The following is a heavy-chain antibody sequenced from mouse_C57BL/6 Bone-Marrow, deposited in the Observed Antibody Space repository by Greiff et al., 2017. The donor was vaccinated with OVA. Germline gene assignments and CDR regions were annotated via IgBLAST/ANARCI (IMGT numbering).Heavy chain of an antibody. D-gene: IGHD3-3*01. J-gene: IGHJ3*01. Sequence: VQLQQSGAELVRPGTSVKLSCKASGYTFTSYWMHWVKQRPGQGLEWIGVIDPSDSYTNYNQKFKGKATLTVDTSSSTAYMQLSSLTSEDSAVYYCARRDRFAYWGQGTLVTVSA. CDR1: GYTFTSYW. CDR3: ARRDRFAY. V-gene: IGHV1-59*01. CDR2: IDPSDSYT.